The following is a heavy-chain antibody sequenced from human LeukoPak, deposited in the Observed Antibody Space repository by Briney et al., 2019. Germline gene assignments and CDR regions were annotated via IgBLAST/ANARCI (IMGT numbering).Heavy chain of an antibody. D-gene: IGHD2-2*01. CDR2: ISYDGSNK. CDR1: GFAFSSYG. V-gene: IGHV3-30*18. Sequence: PGGSLRLSCAASGFAFSSYGIHWVRQAPGKGLEWVAVISYDGSNKYYADSVKGRFTISRDNSKNTLYLQMNSLRAEDTAVYYCAKGPDIVVVPAAFKVDWFDPWGQGTLVTVSS. J-gene: IGHJ5*02. CDR3: AKGPDIVVVPAAFKVDWFDP.